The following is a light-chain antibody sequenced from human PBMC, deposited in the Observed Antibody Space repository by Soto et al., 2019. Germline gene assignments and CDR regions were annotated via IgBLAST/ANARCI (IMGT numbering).Light chain of an antibody. Sequence: QSVLTQPPSASGTPGQRVTISCSGSNSNIGRRSVIWYQQLPGTAPKLLIYSNNQRPSGVPDRFSGYKSGTSASLAISGLQSEDEADYYCAAWDDSLNGSVVFGGGTKLTVL. CDR2: SNN. J-gene: IGLJ2*01. CDR3: AAWDDSLNGSVV. V-gene: IGLV1-44*01. CDR1: NSNIGRRS.